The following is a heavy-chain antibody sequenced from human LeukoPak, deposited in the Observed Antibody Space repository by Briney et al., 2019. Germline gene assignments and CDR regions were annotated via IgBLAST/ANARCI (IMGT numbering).Heavy chain of an antibody. J-gene: IGHJ4*02. CDR3: ARGVSGSYPDDFDY. CDR1: GGSISSYY. V-gene: IGHV4-59*01. Sequence: SETLSLTCTVSGGSISSYYWSWIRQPPGKGLEWIGCIYYSGSTNYNPSLKSRVTISVDTSKNQFSLKLSSVTAADTAVYYCARGVSGSYPDDFDYWGQGTLVTVSS. D-gene: IGHD3-10*01. CDR2: IYYSGST.